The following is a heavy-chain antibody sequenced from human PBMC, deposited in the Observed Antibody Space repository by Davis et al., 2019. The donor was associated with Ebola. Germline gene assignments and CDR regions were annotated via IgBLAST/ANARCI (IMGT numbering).Heavy chain of an antibody. V-gene: IGHV3-33*01. J-gene: IGHJ6*04. CDR2: IWYDGSNK. CDR1: GFTFSSYG. Sequence: GESLKISCAASGFTFSSYGMHWVRQAPGKGLEWVAVIWYDGSNKYYADSVKGRFTISRDNSKNTLYLQMNSLRAEDTAVYYCARDGSYYYDSSGYLYYYGMDVWGKGTTVTVSS. D-gene: IGHD3-22*01. CDR3: ARDGSYYYDSSGYLYYYGMDV.